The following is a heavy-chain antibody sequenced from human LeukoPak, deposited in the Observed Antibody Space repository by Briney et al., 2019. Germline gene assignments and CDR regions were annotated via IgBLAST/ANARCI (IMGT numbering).Heavy chain of an antibody. V-gene: IGHV3-11*01. D-gene: IGHD5-18*01. CDR1: GFIFSDFY. CDR2: ISSSGNNL. CDR3: ASRPGYSYAFDQ. J-gene: IGHJ4*02. Sequence: GGSLRLSCAGSGFIFSDFYMNWIRQAPGKEREWVSSISSSGNNLLYADSVKGRFTISRDNANNSMHLQMNSLRAEDTAVYYCASRPGYSYAFDQWGQGTLVTVSS.